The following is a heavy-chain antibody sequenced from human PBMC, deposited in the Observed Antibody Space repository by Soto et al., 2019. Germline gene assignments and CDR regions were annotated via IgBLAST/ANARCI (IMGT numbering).Heavy chain of an antibody. CDR1: GYPFNNDR. CDR3: VRGSSSMDV. V-gene: IGHV3-7*05. CDR2: IKEGGIEK. Sequence: EVQLVDSGGGLVEPGRSLRLSCVACGYPFNNDRMTWVRQAPGKGLEWVANIKEGGIEKYYAHSVEGRFTISRDNAKNSLYLQMNSLRAEDTAVYFCVRGSSSMDVWGQGTTVIVSS. D-gene: IGHD6-19*01. J-gene: IGHJ6*02.